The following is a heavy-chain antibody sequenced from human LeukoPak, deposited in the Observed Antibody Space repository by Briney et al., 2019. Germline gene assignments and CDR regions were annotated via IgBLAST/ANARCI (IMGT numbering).Heavy chain of an antibody. V-gene: IGHV1-18*04. CDR2: ISAYNGNT. D-gene: IGHD1-26*01. CDR1: GYTFTGYY. CDR3: ARRGVGATTCDY. Sequence: ASVKVSCKASGYTFTGYYMHWVRQAPGQGLEWMGWISAYNGNTNYAQKLQGRVTMTTDTSTSTAYMELRSLRSDNTAVYYCARRGVGATTCDYWGQGTLVTVSS. J-gene: IGHJ4*02.